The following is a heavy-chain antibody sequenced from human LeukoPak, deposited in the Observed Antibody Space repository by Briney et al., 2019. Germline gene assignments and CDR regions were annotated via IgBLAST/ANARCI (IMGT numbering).Heavy chain of an antibody. CDR1: GFTFDDYV. D-gene: IGHD1-26*01. CDR3: VNGAAYHLGDAFDI. Sequence: PGGSLRLSCAASGFTFDDYVMNWVRQAPGKGLEWVSGISWNSGTIGYADSVKGRFTISRDNAKDSLYLQMNTLRAEDTALYYCVNGAAYHLGDAFDIWGQGTMVTVSS. CDR2: ISWNSGTI. J-gene: IGHJ3*02. V-gene: IGHV3-9*01.